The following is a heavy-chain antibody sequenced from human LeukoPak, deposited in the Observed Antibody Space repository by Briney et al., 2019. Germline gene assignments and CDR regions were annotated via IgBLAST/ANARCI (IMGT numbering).Heavy chain of an antibody. D-gene: IGHD3-22*01. Sequence: GGSMRLSCAASGFIFSSYAMSWVRQAPGKGLEWVSALSGSGGSTYYAASVKGRFTISRDNSKNTLYLQMNSLRAEDTAVYYCAKELSFGDYYDSSGYYYGAYFDYWGQGTLVTVSS. J-gene: IGHJ4*02. CDR3: AKELSFGDYYDSSGYYYGAYFDY. CDR2: LSGSGGST. CDR1: GFIFSSYA. V-gene: IGHV3-23*01.